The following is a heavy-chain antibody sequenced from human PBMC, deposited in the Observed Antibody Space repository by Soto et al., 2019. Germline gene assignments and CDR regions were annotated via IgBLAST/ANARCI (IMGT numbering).Heavy chain of an antibody. Sequence: EVQLVESGGGLVQPGGSLRLSCAASGFTFSSYWMSWVRQAPGKGLEWVANINQGASEKYYVDSVKGRFTISRDNGKNPLYLEMNSVRAEDTDVYYCARGVLWFEELPNANGAFDIWGQGTMVTVSS. CDR3: ARGVLWFEELPNANGAFDI. J-gene: IGHJ3*02. D-gene: IGHD3-10*01. CDR1: GFTFSSYW. CDR2: INQGASEK. V-gene: IGHV3-7*05.